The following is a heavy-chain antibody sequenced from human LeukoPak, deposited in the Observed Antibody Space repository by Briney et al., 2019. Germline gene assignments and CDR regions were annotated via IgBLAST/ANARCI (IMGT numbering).Heavy chain of an antibody. J-gene: IGHJ4*02. CDR2: ISAYNGNT. Sequence: ASVKASCKASGYTFTSYGISWVRQAPGQGLEWMGWISAYNGNTSYAQKLQGRVTMTTDTPTSTAYMELRSLRSDDTAVYYCARDQYYGSGSYYDRVRNFDYWGQGTLVTVSS. V-gene: IGHV1-18*01. CDR3: ARDQYYGSGSYYDRVRNFDY. D-gene: IGHD3-10*01. CDR1: GYTFTSYG.